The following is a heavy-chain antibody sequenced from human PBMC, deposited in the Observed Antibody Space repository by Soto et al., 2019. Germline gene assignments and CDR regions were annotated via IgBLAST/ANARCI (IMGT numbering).Heavy chain of an antibody. V-gene: IGHV1-3*01. CDR1: GYTFTSYA. Sequence: GASVKVSCKASGYTFTSYAMHWVRQAPGQRLEWMGWINAGNGSTKYSQKFQGRVTITRDASASTAYMELSSLRSEDTAVYYCARLVASDFWSGYSLPFDYWGQGTLVTVSS. CDR3: ARLVASDFWSGYSLPFDY. J-gene: IGHJ4*02. D-gene: IGHD3-3*01. CDR2: INAGNGST.